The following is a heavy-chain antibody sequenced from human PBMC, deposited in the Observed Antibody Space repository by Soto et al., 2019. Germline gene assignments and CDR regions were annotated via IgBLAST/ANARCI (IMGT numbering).Heavy chain of an antibody. J-gene: IGHJ6*03. CDR2: IYYSGST. Sequence: SETLSLTCTLSGGSISSSSYYWVWIRQPPGKGLERIGSIYYSGSTYYNPSLKSRVTISVDTSKNQFSLKLSSVTAADTAVYYCAVSMVRGDYYYYYHMEVWGKGTPVTVSS. V-gene: IGHV4-39*01. D-gene: IGHD3-10*01. CDR1: GGSISSSSYY. CDR3: AVSMVRGDYYYYYHMEV.